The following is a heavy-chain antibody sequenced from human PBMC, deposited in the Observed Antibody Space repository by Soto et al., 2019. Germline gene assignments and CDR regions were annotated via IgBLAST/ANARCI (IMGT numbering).Heavy chain of an antibody. V-gene: IGHV3-23*01. CDR3: AKWDTHGIIHPTVGGNYYSYDMDV. Sequence: GCRLAACSASGFTFSNYAMSWVRQAAGKGLEWVSAIIRGSGSSTYYADSVKGRFTISRDNSRNTLYLQMHSLRAEDTAIFFCAKWDTHGIIHPTVGGNYYSYDMDVWGQGTRVTVS. J-gene: IGHJ6*02. CDR2: IIRGSGSST. CDR1: GFTFSNYA. D-gene: IGHD5-18*01.